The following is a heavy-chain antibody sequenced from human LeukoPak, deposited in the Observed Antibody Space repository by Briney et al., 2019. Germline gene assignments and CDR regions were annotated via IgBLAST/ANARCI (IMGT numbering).Heavy chain of an antibody. J-gene: IGHJ4*02. CDR3: AFTAAGGDFDY. CDR1: GYTFTTYF. D-gene: IGHD6-13*01. Sequence: GASVKVSCKASGYTFTTYFMHWVRQAPGQGLEWMGLVDPEDGETIYAEKFQGRVTITADTSTDTAYMELSSLRSEDTAVYYCAFTAAGGDFDYWGQGTLVTVSS. V-gene: IGHV1-69-2*01. CDR2: VDPEDGET.